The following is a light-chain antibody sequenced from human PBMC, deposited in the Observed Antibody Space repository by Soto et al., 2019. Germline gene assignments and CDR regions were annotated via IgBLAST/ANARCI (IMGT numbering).Light chain of an antibody. V-gene: IGLV2-14*01. J-gene: IGLJ3*02. CDR2: DVS. CDR3: SSYETANTMV. CDR1: SSDVGAYNY. Sequence: QSALTQPASVSGSPGQSITISCTGTSSDVGAYNYVSWYQQHPGKAPKLMIFDVSNRPSGVSNRFSGSKSGNTASLTISGQQAEDEAYYYCSSYETANTMVFGGGTKLTVL.